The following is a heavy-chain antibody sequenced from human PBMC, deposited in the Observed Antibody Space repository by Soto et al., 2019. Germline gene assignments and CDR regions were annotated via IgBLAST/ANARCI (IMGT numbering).Heavy chain of an antibody. CDR2: IIGHNTNR. J-gene: IGHJ4*02. CDR3: ARDYRSSSELDH. Sequence: QVHLVQSGPEVKKPGASVKVSCKASGYTFATYGFSWVRQAPGQGLEWMGRIIGHNTNRNFARKFQDRLTLSTDASTSTAYMELRDLTSDDTAVYYCARDYRSSSELDHWGQGTLVTVSP. V-gene: IGHV1-18*01. CDR1: GYTFATYG. D-gene: IGHD6-6*01.